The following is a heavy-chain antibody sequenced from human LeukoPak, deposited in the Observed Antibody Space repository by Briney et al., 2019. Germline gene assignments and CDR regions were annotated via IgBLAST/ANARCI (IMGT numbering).Heavy chain of an antibody. D-gene: IGHD6-19*01. Sequence: PGGSLRLSCAASGFTFSSYGMSWVRQAPGKGLEWVSAISGSGGSTYYADSVKGRFTISRDNSKNTLYLQMNSLRAEDTAVYYCAKAGPHGYSSGWYSYWGQGTLVTVSS. V-gene: IGHV3-23*01. J-gene: IGHJ4*02. CDR2: ISGSGGST. CDR3: AKAGPHGYSSGWYSY. CDR1: GFTFSSYG.